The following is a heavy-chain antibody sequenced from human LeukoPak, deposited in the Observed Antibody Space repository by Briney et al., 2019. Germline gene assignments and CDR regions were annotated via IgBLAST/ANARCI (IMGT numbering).Heavy chain of an antibody. V-gene: IGHV1-2*02. CDR3: ARENQLRVYYYYYGMDV. CDR2: INPNSGGT. CDR1: GYTFTGYY. Sequence: GASVKVSCKASGYTFTGYYMHWVRQAPGQGLEWMGWINPNSGGTNYAQKFQGRVTMTRDTSISTAYMELSRLRSDDTAVYYCARENQLRVYYYYYGMDVWGQGTTVTVSS. D-gene: IGHD1-14*01. J-gene: IGHJ6*02.